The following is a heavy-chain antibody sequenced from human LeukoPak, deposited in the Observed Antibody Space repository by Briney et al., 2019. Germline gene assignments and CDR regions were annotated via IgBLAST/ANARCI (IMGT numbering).Heavy chain of an antibody. CDR3: AKSEGVVPAGDAFDI. CDR1: GFTFSSYS. J-gene: IGHJ3*02. V-gene: IGHV3-30*02. CDR2: IQYDGSNK. D-gene: IGHD2-2*01. Sequence: GGSLRLSCAASGFTFSSYSMNWVRQAPGKGLEWVAFIQYDGSNKYYADSVKGRFTISRDNSKNTLYLQMNSLRAEDTAVYYCAKSEGVVPAGDAFDIWGQGTMVTVSS.